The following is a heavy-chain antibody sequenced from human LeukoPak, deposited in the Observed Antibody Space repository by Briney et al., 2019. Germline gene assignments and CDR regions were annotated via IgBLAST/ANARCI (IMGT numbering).Heavy chain of an antibody. CDR2: INPNSSGT. J-gene: IGHJ6*03. D-gene: IGHD5-18*01. V-gene: IGHV1-2*02. Sequence: ASVKVSCKASGYTFTGYYMHWVRQAPGQGLEWMGWINPNSSGTNYAQKFQGRVAMTMDTYISKAYMELSRLRSDDTAVYYCARVDLQLWSYYYYMDVWGKGTTVTVSS. CDR3: ARVDLQLWSYYYYMDV. CDR1: GYTFTGYY.